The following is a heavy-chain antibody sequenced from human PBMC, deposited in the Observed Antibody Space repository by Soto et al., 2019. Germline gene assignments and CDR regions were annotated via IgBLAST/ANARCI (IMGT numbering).Heavy chain of an antibody. D-gene: IGHD6-6*01. CDR1: GFTFSDYY. V-gene: IGHV3-11*05. CDR2: SSNSGTFA. J-gene: IGHJ5*02. Sequence: PGGSLRLSCAASGFTFSDYYMSWVRQAPGRGLEWISYSSNSGTFARYATSVKGRFSISRDNANNSLYLQMNSLKTEDTAVYYCTTDRGQLVTTPNWFDPWGQGTLVTVSS. CDR3: TTDRGQLVTTPNWFDP.